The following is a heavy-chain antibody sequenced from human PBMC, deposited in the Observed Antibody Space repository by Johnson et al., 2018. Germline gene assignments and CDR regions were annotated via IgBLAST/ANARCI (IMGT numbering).Heavy chain of an antibody. CDR2: ISYDGSNK. V-gene: IGHV3-30*03. CDR3: VRGGQGFAYYYYGMDV. D-gene: IGHD2-21*01. J-gene: IGHJ6*02. Sequence: QVQLQQSGGGVVQPGRSLRLSCAASGFTFSSYGMHWVRQAPGKGLEWVAVISYDGSNKYYADSVRGRFTISRDNSKNTLYLQMISLRAEDTAVYYCVRGGQGFAYYYYGMDVWGQGTTVTVSS. CDR1: GFTFSSYG.